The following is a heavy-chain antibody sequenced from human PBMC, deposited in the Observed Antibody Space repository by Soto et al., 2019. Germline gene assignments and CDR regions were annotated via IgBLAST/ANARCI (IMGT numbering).Heavy chain of an antibody. Sequence: QVQLVQSGAEVKKPGASVKVSCKASGYTFTSYGISWVRQAPGQGLEWMGWISAYNGNTNYAQKLQGRVTMTTDTTTSSAYMELRSLSSDGTAVYYCTRLRRGDYDDSSGYEDYWGQGTLVTVSS. V-gene: IGHV1-18*01. CDR1: GYTFTSYG. J-gene: IGHJ4*02. D-gene: IGHD3-22*01. CDR2: ISAYNGNT. CDR3: TRLRRGDYDDSSGYEDY.